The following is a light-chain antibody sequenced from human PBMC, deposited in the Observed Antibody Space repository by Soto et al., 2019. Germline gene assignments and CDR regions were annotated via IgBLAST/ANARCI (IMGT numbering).Light chain of an antibody. CDR1: SSDVGGYNY. CDR2: EVS. Sequence: QSALTQPASVSGSPGQSLTISCTGTSSDVGGYNYVSWYQHHPGKAPRLVIYEVSNRPSGVSDRFSGSKSGNTASLTISGLQAEDEANYYCSSYTTGSTLVAFGGGTKVTVL. CDR3: SSYTTGSTLVA. V-gene: IGLV2-14*01. J-gene: IGLJ2*01.